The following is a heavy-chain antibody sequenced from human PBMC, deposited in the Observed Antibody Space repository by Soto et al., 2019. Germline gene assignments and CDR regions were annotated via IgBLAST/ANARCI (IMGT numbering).Heavy chain of an antibody. CDR1: GGSISSGDYY. CDR2: IYYSGST. CDR3: ARGSVEAATLGWFDP. V-gene: IGHV4-30-4*01. D-gene: IGHD2-15*01. Sequence: SETLSLTCTVSGGSISSGDYYWSWIRQPPGKGLEWIGYIYYSGSTYYNPSLKSRVTISVDTSKNQFSLKLSSVTAADTAVYYCARGSVEAATLGWFDPWGQGTLVTVSS. J-gene: IGHJ5*02.